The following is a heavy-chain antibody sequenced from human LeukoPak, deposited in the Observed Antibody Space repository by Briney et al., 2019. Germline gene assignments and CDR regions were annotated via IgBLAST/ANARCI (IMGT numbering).Heavy chain of an antibody. CDR3: ARDHVSGKDDRNFDY. J-gene: IGHJ4*02. D-gene: IGHD3-10*01. Sequence: ASVKVSCKASGYRFNDYYLFWIRQAPGQGSEWVVWINPKTGVTSYAQKFQGRVTVTTDTSIRTLYMELNSMISDDTAVYYCARDHVSGKDDRNFDYWGQGTLVTVSS. CDR2: INPKTGVT. V-gene: IGHV1-2*02. CDR1: GYRFNDYY.